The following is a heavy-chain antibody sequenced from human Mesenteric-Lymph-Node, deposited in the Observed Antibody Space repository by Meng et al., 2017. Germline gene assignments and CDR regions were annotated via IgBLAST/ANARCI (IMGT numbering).Heavy chain of an antibody. V-gene: IGHV3-7*01. CDR2: IKEDGSEK. CDR3: TRKPVDY. CDR1: GFSFNDYW. Sequence: GESLKISCAASGFSFNDYWMSWVRQAPGKGLEWVANIKEDGSEKYYVDSVKGRFTISRDNAKNSLFLQMDSLRAEDTAVYYCTRKPVDYWGQGTLVTVSS. J-gene: IGHJ4*02.